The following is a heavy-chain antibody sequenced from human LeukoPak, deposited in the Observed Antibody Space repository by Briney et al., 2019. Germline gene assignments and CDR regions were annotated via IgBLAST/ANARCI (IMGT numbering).Heavy chain of an antibody. CDR1: GFTFSSYA. Sequence: GRSLRLSCAASGFTFSSYAMHWVRQAPGKGLEWVAVISYDGSNKYYADSVKGRFTISRDNSKNTLYLQMNSLRAEDTAVYYCARDSRLRYFDWLTQIDYWGQGNPGHRLL. V-gene: IGHV3-30-3*01. CDR2: ISYDGSNK. D-gene: IGHD3-9*01. J-gene: IGHJ4*02. CDR3: ARDSRLRYFDWLTQIDY.